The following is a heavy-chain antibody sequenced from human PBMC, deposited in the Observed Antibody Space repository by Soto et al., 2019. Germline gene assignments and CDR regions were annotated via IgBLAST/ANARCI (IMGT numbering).Heavy chain of an antibody. CDR2: IYYSGST. CDR1: GGSISSYY. J-gene: IGHJ4*02. CDR3: ARTVDIVAYFDY. Sequence: QVQLQESGPGLVKPSETLSLTCTVSGGSISSYYWSWIRQPPGKGLEWIGYIYYSGSTNYNPSPKSRVTISVDTSKNQFSLKLSSVTAADTAVYYCARTVDIVAYFDYWGQGTLVTVSS. V-gene: IGHV4-59*01. D-gene: IGHD5-12*01.